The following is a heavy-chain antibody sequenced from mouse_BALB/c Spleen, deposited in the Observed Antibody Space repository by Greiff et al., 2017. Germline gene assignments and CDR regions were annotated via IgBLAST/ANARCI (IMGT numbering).Heavy chain of an antibody. D-gene: IGHD2-1*01. CDR1: GDSITSGY. V-gene: IGHV3-8*02. CDR2: ISYSGST. J-gene: IGHJ4*01. CDR3: ARKELPYYYAMDY. Sequence: EVQLQESGPSLLKPSQTLSLTCSVTGDSITSGYWNWIRKFPGNKLEYMGYISYSGSTYYNPSLKSRISITRDTSKNQYYLQLNSVTTEDTATYYCARKELPYYYAMDYWGQGTSVTVSS.